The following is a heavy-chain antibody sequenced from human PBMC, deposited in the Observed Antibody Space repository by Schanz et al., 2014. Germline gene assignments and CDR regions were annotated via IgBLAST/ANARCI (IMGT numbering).Heavy chain of an antibody. CDR1: GFIFSGYA. CDR2: ITYDGSKK. Sequence: QVPLVESGGCVVQPGHSLRLSCAASGFIFSGYAMIWVRQAPGKGLEWVAVITYDGSKKYYAGSVKGRVTISKPNSRHTLYLQMDSRTTDDTAVYYCARTDQQMQRPDYWGQGTVVIVSS. J-gene: IGHJ4*02. CDR3: ARTDQQMQRPDY. V-gene: IGHV3-30*04. D-gene: IGHD2-2*01.